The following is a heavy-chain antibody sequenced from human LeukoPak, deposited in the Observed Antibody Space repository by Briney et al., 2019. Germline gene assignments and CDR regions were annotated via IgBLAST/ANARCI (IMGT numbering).Heavy chain of an antibody. J-gene: IGHJ4*02. D-gene: IGHD3-16*02. CDR1: GGSISSGGYY. CDR3: ARADYDYVWGFYRYYFDY. V-gene: IGHV4-31*03. CDR2: ISYSGTT. Sequence: SQTLSLTCTVSGGSISSGGYYWSWIRQHPGKGLEWNGYISYSGTTYYNPSLKSRLTISVDTSKNQFSLKLSSVTAADTAVYFCARADYDYVWGFYRYYFDYWGQGTLVTVSS.